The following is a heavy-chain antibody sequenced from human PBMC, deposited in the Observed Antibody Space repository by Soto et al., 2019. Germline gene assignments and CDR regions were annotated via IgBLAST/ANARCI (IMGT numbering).Heavy chain of an antibody. Sequence: QVQQVESGGGVVQPGRSLRLSCAASGFTFSSYGMHWVRQAPGKGLEWVAVIWYDGSNKYYADSVQGRITISRDNSKNTLHLQTNRLRAEATAVYYWAIDNYYGSGEGWFDPWGQRTLVTVSS. CDR1: GFTFSSYG. V-gene: IGHV3-33*01. CDR3: AIDNYYGSGEGWFDP. CDR2: IWYDGSNK. J-gene: IGHJ5*02. D-gene: IGHD3-10*01.